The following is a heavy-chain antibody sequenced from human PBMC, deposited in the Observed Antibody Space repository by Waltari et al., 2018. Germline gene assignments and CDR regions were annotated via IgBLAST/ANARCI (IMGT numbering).Heavy chain of an antibody. V-gene: IGHV4-34*01. CDR1: GGSFSGYY. J-gene: IGHJ2*01. CDR2: INHSGST. D-gene: IGHD3-16*01. Sequence: QVQLQQWGAGLLKPSEPLSLTFAVYGGSFSGYYWSWIRQPPGKGLEWIGEINHSGSTNYNPSLKSRVTISVDTSKNQFSLKLSSVTAADTAVYYCARGLGGSPYFDLWGRGTLVTVSS. CDR3: ARGLGGSPYFDL.